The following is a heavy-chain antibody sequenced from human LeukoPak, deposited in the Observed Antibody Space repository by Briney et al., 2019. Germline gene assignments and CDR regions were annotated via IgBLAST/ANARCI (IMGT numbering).Heavy chain of an antibody. CDR2: TRNKTKGHTT. CDR1: GFTFSDHY. D-gene: IGHD4/OR15-4a*01. V-gene: IGHV3-72*01. J-gene: IGHJ1*01. Sequence: GGALRLSCAASGFTFSDHYIDWVRQAPGKGLEWVGRTRNKTKGHTTGYGASVICRFTISRDETTTSVYLQMDSLKTEDTAVYFCARAASHDYGGQGTLVTVVS. CDR3: ARAASHDY.